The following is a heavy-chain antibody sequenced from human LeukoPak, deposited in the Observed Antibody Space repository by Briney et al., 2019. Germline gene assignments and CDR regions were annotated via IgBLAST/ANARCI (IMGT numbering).Heavy chain of an antibody. V-gene: IGHV3-9*01. CDR3: AKDAHGEPPNWFDT. Sequence: PGRSLRLSCAASGFTFDVYAMHWVRQAPGKGLEWVSGISWNSVTIYYADSVKGRFTISRDNAKNSLYLQMNSLRPEDTAFYYCAKDAHGEPPNWFDTWGQGTLVTVSS. J-gene: IGHJ5*02. CDR1: GFTFDVYA. D-gene: IGHD1-26*01. CDR2: ISWNSVTI.